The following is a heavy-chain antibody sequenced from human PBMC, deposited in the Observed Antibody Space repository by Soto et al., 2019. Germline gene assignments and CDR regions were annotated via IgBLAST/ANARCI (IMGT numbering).Heavy chain of an antibody. CDR3: VRVVAIPGYPDN. V-gene: IGHV1-69*12. CDR2: IVPIVDTS. D-gene: IGHD5-12*01. J-gene: IGHJ4*02. CDR1: GGTFSSYA. Sequence: QVQLVQSGAEVRQPASSVKVSCKTSGGTFSSYAISWVRQAPGQGLEWMGGIVPIVDTSTYAQKFQGRVTITADESTSTVYMELSRLRSDDTAVYYCVRVVAIPGYPDNWGQGTLGTVSS.